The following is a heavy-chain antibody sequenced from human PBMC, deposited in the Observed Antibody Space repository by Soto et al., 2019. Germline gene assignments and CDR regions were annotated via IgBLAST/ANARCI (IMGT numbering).Heavy chain of an antibody. D-gene: IGHD2-2*01. CDR1: EYSFGDYY. J-gene: IGHJ4*02. CDR2: INLNDGGT. V-gene: IGHV1-2*02. Sequence: ASVKVSSKTSEYSFGDYYLHWVRQAPEQGLEWMGWINLNDGGTNSPRKFQGRLTMTRDKSITTVYMELSRLRSDDTAVYFCVRDAPSHQSIFDLWGPGTLVTVSS. CDR3: VRDAPSHQSIFDL.